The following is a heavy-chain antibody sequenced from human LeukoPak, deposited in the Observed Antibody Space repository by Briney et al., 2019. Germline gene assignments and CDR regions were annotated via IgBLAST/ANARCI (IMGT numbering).Heavy chain of an antibody. J-gene: IGHJ4*02. D-gene: IGHD3-10*01. V-gene: IGHV1-2*02. CDR1: GYTFTGYY. Sequence: ASVKVSCKASGYTFTGYYMYWVRQAPGQGLEWMGWINPNSGGTNYAQKFQGRVTMTRDTSISTAYMELSRLRSDDTAVYYCARDLYYYGSRIVGYWGQGTLVTVSS. CDR2: INPNSGGT. CDR3: ARDLYYYGSRIVGY.